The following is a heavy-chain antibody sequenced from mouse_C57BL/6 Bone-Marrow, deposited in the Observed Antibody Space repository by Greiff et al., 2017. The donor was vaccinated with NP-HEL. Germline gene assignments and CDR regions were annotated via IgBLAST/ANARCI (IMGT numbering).Heavy chain of an antibody. CDR1: GFNIKDYY. CDR2: IDPEDGET. CDR3: AYAVGDAMDY. J-gene: IGHJ2*01. D-gene: IGHD6-5*01. Sequence: VQLQQPGAELVKPGASVKLSCTASGFNIKDYYMHWVKQRTEQGLEWIGRIDPEDGETKYAPKFKGKATITADTSSNTAYLQLSSLSSEDTAVYCSAYAVGDAMDYWGQGTTLTVSS. V-gene: IGHV14-2*01.